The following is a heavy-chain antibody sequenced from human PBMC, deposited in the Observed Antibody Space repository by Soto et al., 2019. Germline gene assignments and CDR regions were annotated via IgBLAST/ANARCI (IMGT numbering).Heavy chain of an antibody. CDR2: MNPNSGNT. V-gene: IGHV1-8*01. CDR3: AKARIVVVTASTDY. CDR1: GYTFTSYD. Sequence: ASVKVSCKASGYTFTSYDINWVRQATGQGLEWMGWMNPNSGNTGYAQKFQGRVTMTRNTSISTAYMELSSLRSEDTAVYYCAKARIVVVTASTDYWGQGTLVTVSS. J-gene: IGHJ4*02. D-gene: IGHD2-21*02.